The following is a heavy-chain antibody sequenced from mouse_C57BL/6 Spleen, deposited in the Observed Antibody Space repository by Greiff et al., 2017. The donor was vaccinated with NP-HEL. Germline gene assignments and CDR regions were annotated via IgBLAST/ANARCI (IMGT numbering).Heavy chain of an antibody. CDR3: ARYPYYYGSRHYFDY. J-gene: IGHJ2*01. D-gene: IGHD1-1*01. CDR2: IFPGSGST. V-gene: IGHV1-9*01. Sequence: QVHVKQSGAELMKPGASVKLSCTATGYTFTSYSIEWVRQRPGHGLEWIGEIFPGSGSTNYNDNFKGKATFTADKSSNTPYMQLSSLTTEDSPIYYCARYPYYYGSRHYFDYWGQGTTLTVSS. CDR1: GYTFTSYS.